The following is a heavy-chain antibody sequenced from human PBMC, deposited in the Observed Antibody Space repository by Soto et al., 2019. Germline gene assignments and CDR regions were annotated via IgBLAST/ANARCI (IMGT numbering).Heavy chain of an antibody. CDR1: GFTFSNYA. CDR2: ISGNVGST. J-gene: IGHJ4*02. D-gene: IGHD2-15*01. Sequence: EVQLLESGGGLVQPGGYLRLSCAASGFTFSNYAMNWVRQAPGKGLEWVSAISGNVGSTNYEDSVKGLFRISRDNSKNTLYLQMNSLRAEDTAVYYCAKARYCSGGRSNCFFDHWCLGTLVTVSS. V-gene: IGHV3-23*01. CDR3: AKARYCSGGRSNCFFDH.